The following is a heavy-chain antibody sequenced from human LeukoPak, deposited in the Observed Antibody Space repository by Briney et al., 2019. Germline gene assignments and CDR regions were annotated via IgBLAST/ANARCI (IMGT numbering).Heavy chain of an antibody. J-gene: IGHJ6*03. Sequence: SETLSLTCTVSGGSISSSSSYWGWFRQPPGKGLEWVGSLYYSGSIYYNPSLKSQVTISVDTSKNQFSLELTSVTAADTAVYYCASPYYDVLTGYYMDVWGSGTTVTISS. CDR2: LYYSGSI. V-gene: IGHV4-39*01. CDR3: ASPYYDVLTGYYMDV. CDR1: GGSISSSSSY. D-gene: IGHD3-9*01.